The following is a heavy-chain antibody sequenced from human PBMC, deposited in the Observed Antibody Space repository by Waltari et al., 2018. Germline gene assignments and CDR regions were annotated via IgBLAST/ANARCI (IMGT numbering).Heavy chain of an antibody. V-gene: IGHV3-73*01. D-gene: IGHD4-17*01. CDR2: IRNKVNNYAT. CDR3: TRSGATTVAFDI. CDR1: GLTFSDSS. J-gene: IGHJ3*02. Sequence: EVQLVDSGGVLVQPGGSLQLSCAASGLTFSDSSIHWVRQAPGKGLEWVGRIRNKVNNYATAFAASVSGRFTISRDDSSKTAYLQMNSLVTEDTALYYCTRSGATTVAFDIWGQGTMVTVSS.